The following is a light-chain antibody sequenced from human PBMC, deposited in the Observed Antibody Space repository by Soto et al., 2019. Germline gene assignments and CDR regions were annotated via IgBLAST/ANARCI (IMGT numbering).Light chain of an antibody. CDR1: NIGSKN. CDR2: GDS. V-gene: IGLV3-21*02. CDR3: QVWDSSSDLWV. Sequence: SYELTQPPSVSVAPGQTARITCGGNNIGSKNVHWYQQKPGQAPVLVVYGDSDRPSGIPERFSGSNSGNTATLTISRVEAGDEADYYCQVWDSSSDLWVFGGGTKLTVL. J-gene: IGLJ3*02.